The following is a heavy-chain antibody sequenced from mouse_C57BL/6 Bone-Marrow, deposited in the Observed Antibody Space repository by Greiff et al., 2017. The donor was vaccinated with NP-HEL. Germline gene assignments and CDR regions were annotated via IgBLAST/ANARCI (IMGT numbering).Heavy chain of an antibody. CDR2: ISDGGSYT. V-gene: IGHV5-4*01. Sequence: EVQLVESGGGLVKPGGSLKLSCAASGFTFSSYAMSWVRQTPEKRLEWVATISDGGSYTYYPDNVKGRFTISRDNAKNNLYLQMSHLKSEDTAMYYCARDPPYGYDVDWYFDVWGTGTTVTVSS. J-gene: IGHJ1*03. CDR1: GFTFSSYA. D-gene: IGHD2-2*01. CDR3: ARDPPYGYDVDWYFDV.